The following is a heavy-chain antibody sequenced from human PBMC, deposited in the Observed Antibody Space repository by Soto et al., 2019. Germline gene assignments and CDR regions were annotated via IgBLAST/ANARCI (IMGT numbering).Heavy chain of an antibody. CDR3: ARSGVGATSSYGY. CDR2: IIPIFGTA. Sequence: SVKVSCKASGGTFSSYAISWVRQAPGQGLEWMGGIIPIFGTANYAQKFQGRVTITADESTSTAYMELSSLRSEDTAVYYCARSGVGATSSYGYWGQGTLVTVSS. J-gene: IGHJ4*02. CDR1: GGTFSSYA. D-gene: IGHD1-26*01. V-gene: IGHV1-69*13.